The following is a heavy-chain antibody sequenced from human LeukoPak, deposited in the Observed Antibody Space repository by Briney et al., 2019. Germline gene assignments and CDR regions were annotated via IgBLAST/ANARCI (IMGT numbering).Heavy chain of an antibody. CDR1: GFTFSRYS. CDR3: ARDYYYDSSGDYYAMDD. CDR2: ISRSSSLI. D-gene: IGHD3-22*01. J-gene: IGHJ6*02. V-gene: IGHV3-48*02. Sequence: GGSLRLSCAASGFTFSRYSMNWVRQAPGKGLEWVSYISRSSSLINYADSVKGRFTVSRDNARNSLYLQMNSLRDEDTAVYYCARDYYYDSSGDYYAMDDWGQGTTVTVSS.